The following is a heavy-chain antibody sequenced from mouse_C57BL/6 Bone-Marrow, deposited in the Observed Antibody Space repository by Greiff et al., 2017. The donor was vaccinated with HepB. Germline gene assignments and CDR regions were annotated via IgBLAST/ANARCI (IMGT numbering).Heavy chain of an antibody. CDR3: ARGFCAWFAY. J-gene: IGHJ3*01. Sequence: EVKLQESGPGLVKPSQSLSLTCSVTGYSITSGYYWNWIRQFPGNKLEWMGYISYDGSNNYNPSLKNRISITRDTSKNQFFLKLNSVTTEDTATYCCARGFCAWFAYWGQGTLVTVSA. CDR1: GYSITSGYY. CDR2: ISYDGSN. V-gene: IGHV3-6*01.